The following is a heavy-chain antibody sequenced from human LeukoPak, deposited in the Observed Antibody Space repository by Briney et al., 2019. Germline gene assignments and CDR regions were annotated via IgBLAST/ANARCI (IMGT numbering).Heavy chain of an antibody. D-gene: IGHD3-22*01. CDR2: INAGNGNT. V-gene: IGHV1-3*01. J-gene: IGHJ4*02. Sequence: AASVKVSCKASGYTFTSYAMHWVRQAPGQRLEWMGWINAGNGNTKYSQKFQGRVTITRDTSASTAYMELSSLRSEDTAVYYCARGGLSKYYYDSSGYYYYWGQGTLVTVSS. CDR3: ARGGLSKYYYDSSGYYYY. CDR1: GYTFTSYA.